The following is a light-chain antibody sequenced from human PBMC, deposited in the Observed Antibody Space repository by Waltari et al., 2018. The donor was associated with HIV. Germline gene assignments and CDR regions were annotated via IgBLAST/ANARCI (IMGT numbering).Light chain of an antibody. Sequence: QSALTHPHSVSGSPGPSVAISCTGTSSDVGGYNYVSGYQQHPGKAPKLMIYDVSKRPAGVPDRFSGSKSGNTDSLTISGLQAEDEADYYCCSYAGSYTFDYVFGTGTKVTVL. J-gene: IGLJ1*01. CDR2: DVS. V-gene: IGLV2-11*01. CDR3: CSYAGSYTFDYV. CDR1: SSDVGGYNY.